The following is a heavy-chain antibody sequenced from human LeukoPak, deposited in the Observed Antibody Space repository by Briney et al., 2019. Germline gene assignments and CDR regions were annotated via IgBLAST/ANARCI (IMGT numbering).Heavy chain of an antibody. V-gene: IGHV3-11*01. J-gene: IGHJ4*02. CDR2: ISSSGSTI. CDR3: AREDGDYFDY. CDR1: GFTFSDYY. Sequence: GSLRLPCAASGFTFSDYYMSWIRQAPGKGLEGVSCISSSGSTIYYAGSVKGRFTISRDNAKNSLYLQMNSLRAEDTAVYYCAREDGDYFDYWGQGTLVTVSS. D-gene: IGHD4-17*01.